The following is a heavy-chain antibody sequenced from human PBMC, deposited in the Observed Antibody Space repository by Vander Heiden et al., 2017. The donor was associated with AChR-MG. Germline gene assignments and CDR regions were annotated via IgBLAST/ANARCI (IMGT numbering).Heavy chain of an antibody. J-gene: IGHJ4*02. CDR1: GFTFSSYA. D-gene: IGHD3-22*01. CDR2: ISGSGGST. Sequence: EVQLLESGGGLVQPGGSLRLSCAASGFTFSSYAMGWVRQTPGKGLEWVSAISGSGGSTYYADSVKGRFTISRDNSKNTLYLQMNSLRAEDTAVYYCAKGEPFTMIVVDPFDYWGQGTLVTVSS. V-gene: IGHV3-23*01. CDR3: AKGEPFTMIVVDPFDY.